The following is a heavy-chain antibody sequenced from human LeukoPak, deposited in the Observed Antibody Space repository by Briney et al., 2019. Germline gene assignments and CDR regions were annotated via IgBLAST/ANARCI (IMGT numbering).Heavy chain of an antibody. D-gene: IGHD6-13*01. CDR1: GFTFSNAW. CDR3: TTDAGYSSRWYNY. CDR2: IKSKTDGGTT. Sequence: GGSLRLSCAASGFTFSNAWMSWVRQAPGKGLEWVGRIKSKTDGGTTDYGAPVKGRFAISRDDSRNTLYLQMNSLKTEDTAVYYCTTDAGYSSRWYNYWGQGTLVTVSS. V-gene: IGHV3-15*01. J-gene: IGHJ4*02.